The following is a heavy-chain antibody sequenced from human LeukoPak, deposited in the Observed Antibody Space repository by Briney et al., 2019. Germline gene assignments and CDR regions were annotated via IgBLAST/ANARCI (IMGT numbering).Heavy chain of an antibody. J-gene: IGHJ4*02. CDR1: GYTFISDY. Sequence: ASVKVSCKAAGYTFISDYMHWVRLAPGQGLEWMGIINPSGGSTSYAQKFQGRVTMTRDTSTSTVYMELSRLRSEDTAVYYCARKDGGNSDWGQGTLVTVSS. CDR3: ARKDGGNSD. D-gene: IGHD4-23*01. V-gene: IGHV1-46*01. CDR2: INPSGGST.